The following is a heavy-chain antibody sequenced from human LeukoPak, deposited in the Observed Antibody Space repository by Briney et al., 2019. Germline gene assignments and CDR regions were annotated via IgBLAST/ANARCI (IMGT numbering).Heavy chain of an antibody. Sequence: ASVKVSFKASGYTFTIYYMHWVRQAPGQGLEWMGIINPSGGSTSYAQKFQGRVTMTRDTSTSTVYMELSSLRSEDTAVYYCARREGVVTGFDYWGQGTLVTVSS. CDR1: GYTFTIYY. J-gene: IGHJ4*02. D-gene: IGHD2-21*02. CDR2: INPSGGST. V-gene: IGHV1-46*01. CDR3: ARREGVVTGFDY.